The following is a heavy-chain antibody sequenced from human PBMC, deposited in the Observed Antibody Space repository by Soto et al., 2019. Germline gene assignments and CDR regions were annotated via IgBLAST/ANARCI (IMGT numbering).Heavy chain of an antibody. CDR3: ASSPGIAVAHPYYFDY. Sequence: ASVKVSCKASGGTFSRHSITWVRQAPGHGLEWMGRIMPFFDIASYAQKFQGRVTITADKSTSTACMELSSLRSEDTAVYYCASSPGIAVAHPYYFDYWGQGTLVTVSS. V-gene: IGHV1-69*02. CDR2: IMPFFDIA. J-gene: IGHJ4*02. D-gene: IGHD6-19*01. CDR1: GGTFSRHS.